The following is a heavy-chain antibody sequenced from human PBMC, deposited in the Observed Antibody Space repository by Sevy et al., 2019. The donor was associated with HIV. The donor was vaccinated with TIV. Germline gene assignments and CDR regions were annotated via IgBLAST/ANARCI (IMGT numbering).Heavy chain of an antibody. CDR1: GFTFGSYE. CDR3: ARVDANYDKGFDP. CDR2: ISSSGTTI. D-gene: IGHD3-22*01. Sequence: GGSLRLSCVGSGFTFGSYEMNWVRQAPGKGLEWVSYISSSGTTIKYADSVKGRFTISRDNAKNSLYMQMNSLRAEDTAVYYCARVDANYDKGFDPWGQGTLVTVSS. V-gene: IGHV3-48*03. J-gene: IGHJ5*02.